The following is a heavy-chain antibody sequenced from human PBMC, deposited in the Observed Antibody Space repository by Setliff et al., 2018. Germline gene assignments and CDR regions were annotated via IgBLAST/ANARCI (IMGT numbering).Heavy chain of an antibody. CDR2: VWYGGSNE. Sequence: GGSLRLSCAASGFTLSSYGIHWVRQAPGKGLEWVAVVWYGGSNEDYADSVMGRFTISRDDSKDALYLQMNSLRAEDMAVYYCAKVKGAMVRGVMGYFDYWGQGTLVTVSS. CDR1: GFTLSSYG. J-gene: IGHJ4*02. V-gene: IGHV3-33*06. CDR3: AKVKGAMVRGVMGYFDY. D-gene: IGHD3-10*01.